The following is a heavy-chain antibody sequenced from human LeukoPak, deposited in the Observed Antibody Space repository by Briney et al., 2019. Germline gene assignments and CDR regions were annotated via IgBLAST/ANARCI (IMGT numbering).Heavy chain of an antibody. CDR2: INPSGGST. Sequence: ASVKVSCKASGYTFTAYYMHWVREAPGQGLEWVGVINPSGGSTRYAQKFQGRVTMTRDTSTNTVYMELSSLRSEDTAVYYCAKDRIAVTGILCDYWGQGTLVTVSS. CDR3: AKDRIAVTGILCDY. CDR1: GYTFTAYY. V-gene: IGHV1-46*01. J-gene: IGHJ4*02. D-gene: IGHD6-19*01.